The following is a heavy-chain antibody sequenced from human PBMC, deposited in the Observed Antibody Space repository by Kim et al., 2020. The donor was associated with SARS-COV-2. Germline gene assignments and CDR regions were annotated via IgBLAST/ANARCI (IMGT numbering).Heavy chain of an antibody. Sequence: YSPSFQGQVTISADKSISTAYLQWSSLKASDTAMYYCARQKQWLEWYFDLWGRGTLVTVSS. D-gene: IGHD6-19*01. V-gene: IGHV5-51*01. J-gene: IGHJ2*01. CDR3: ARQKQWLEWYFDL.